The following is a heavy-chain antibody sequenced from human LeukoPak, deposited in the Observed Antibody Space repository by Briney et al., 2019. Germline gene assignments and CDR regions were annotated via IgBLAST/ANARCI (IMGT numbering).Heavy chain of an antibody. J-gene: IGHJ3*02. CDR3: AQQVVGTSDTFDI. CDR2: ISYSGST. Sequence: SETLSLTCIVSGASIRSFYWSWIRQPPGKGLEWIGYISYSGSTKYNPSLKSRATMSADTSKSQLPLRLDSVTAADTAVYFCAQQVVGTSDTFDIWGQGTMVTVSS. V-gene: IGHV4-59*01. D-gene: IGHD6-13*01. CDR1: GASIRSFY.